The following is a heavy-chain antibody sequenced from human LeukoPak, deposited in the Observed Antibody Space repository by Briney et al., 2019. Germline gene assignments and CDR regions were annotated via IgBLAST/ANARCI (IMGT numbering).Heavy chain of an antibody. CDR2: IKQDGSEK. D-gene: IGHD3-22*01. CDR3: AKEYYDSSGYSYYYYGMDV. CDR1: GFTFRNCW. J-gene: IGHJ6*02. Sequence: GGSLRLSCAASGFTFRNCWMSWVRQAPGKGLEWVANIKQDGSEKYYVDSVKGRFTISRDNSKNTLYLQMNSLRAEDTAVYYCAKEYYDSSGYSYYYYGMDVWGQGTTVTVSS. V-gene: IGHV3-7*04.